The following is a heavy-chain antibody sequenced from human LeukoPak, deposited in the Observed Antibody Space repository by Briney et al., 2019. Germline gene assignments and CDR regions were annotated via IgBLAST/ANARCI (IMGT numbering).Heavy chain of an antibody. Sequence: PGGSLRLSCAASGFTFSSYDMHWVRQAPGRGLEWVSAIGTAGDTYYPDSVKGRFTISRENAKNSMYLQMNSLKDGDTAVYYCIRGGIQVSGIDAFDIWGQGTMVTVSS. CDR1: GFTFSSYD. J-gene: IGHJ3*02. CDR2: IGTAGDT. D-gene: IGHD5/OR15-5a*01. V-gene: IGHV3-13*01. CDR3: IRGGIQVSGIDAFDI.